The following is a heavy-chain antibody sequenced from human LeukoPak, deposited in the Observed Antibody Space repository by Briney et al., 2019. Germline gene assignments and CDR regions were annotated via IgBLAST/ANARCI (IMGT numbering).Heavy chain of an antibody. CDR1: GGTFSSYA. V-gene: IGHV1-69*13. D-gene: IGHD3-10*01. Sequence: SVKVSCKASGGTFSSYAISWVRQAPGQGLEWMGGIIPIFGTANYAQKFQGRVTITADESTSTAYMELSSLRSEDTAVYYCARRPYGPRLYYFDYWGQGTLVTVSS. J-gene: IGHJ4*02. CDR3: ARRPYGPRLYYFDY. CDR2: IIPIFGTA.